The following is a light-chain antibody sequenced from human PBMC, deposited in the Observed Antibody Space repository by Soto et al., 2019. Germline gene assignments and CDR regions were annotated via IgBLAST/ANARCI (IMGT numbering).Light chain of an antibody. CDR2: GAS. CDR3: QQYSNWPPWT. V-gene: IGKV3-15*01. J-gene: IGKJ1*01. CDR1: QSVSTN. Sequence: EIVMTQSPATLSVSPGERATLSCRASQSVSTNLAWYQQKPGQAPRLLFYGASTRATGIPARFSGSGSGTEFTLTISSLQSEDFAVYYCQQYSNWPPWTFGQGTKVEI.